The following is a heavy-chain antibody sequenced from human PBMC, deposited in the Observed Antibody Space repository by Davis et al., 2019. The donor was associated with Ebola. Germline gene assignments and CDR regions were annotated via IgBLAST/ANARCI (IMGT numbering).Heavy chain of an antibody. D-gene: IGHD2-21*02. V-gene: IGHV1-8*01. CDR3: ARGVTVAALGGFWLDP. CDR1: GDTFSNYD. CDR2: MNPKRGNK. Sequence: ASVHVPCQTSGDTFSNYDINWVRQANGQGLEWMGWMNPKRGNKGYAQKVQGRVTITRKISISTVYMGLRSLRSEDTGVYYCARGVTVAALGGFWLDPWGQGTLVTVSS. J-gene: IGHJ5*02.